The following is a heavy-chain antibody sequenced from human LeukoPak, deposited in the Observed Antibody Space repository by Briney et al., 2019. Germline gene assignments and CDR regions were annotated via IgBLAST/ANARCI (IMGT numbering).Heavy chain of an antibody. D-gene: IGHD6-19*01. CDR1: GGSISSGGYY. CDR3: ARVGSGSFDY. CDR2: IYYSGST. J-gene: IGHJ4*02. V-gene: IGHV4-31*03. Sequence: PSETLSLTCTVSGGSISSGGYYWSWIRQHPGKGLEWIGYIYYSGSTYYNPSLKSRVTISVDTSKNQFSLKLSSVTAADTAVYFCARVGSGSFDYWGQGTLVTVSS.